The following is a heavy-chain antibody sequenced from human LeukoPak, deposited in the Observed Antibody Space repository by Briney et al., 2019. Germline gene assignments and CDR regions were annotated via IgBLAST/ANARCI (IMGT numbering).Heavy chain of an antibody. CDR2: INPNSGNT. J-gene: IGHJ4*02. D-gene: IGHD1-1*01. CDR1: GYTFTGYY. V-gene: IGHV1-8*02. CDR3: ARGLGRYNWNAPDY. Sequence: ASVKVSCKASGYTFTGYYMHWVRQAPGQGLEWMGWINPNSGNTGYAQKFQGRVTMTRNTSISTAYMELSSLRSEDTAVYYCARGLGRYNWNAPDYWGQGTLVTVSS.